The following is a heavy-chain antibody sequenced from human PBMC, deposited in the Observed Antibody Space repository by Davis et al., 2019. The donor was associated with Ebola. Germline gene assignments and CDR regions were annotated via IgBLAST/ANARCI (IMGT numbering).Heavy chain of an antibody. D-gene: IGHD2-2*01. CDR3: ARDHCSSTSCRYNWFDP. V-gene: IGHV4-38-2*02. CDR2: IYTSGST. Sequence: PSETLSLTCTVSGYSISSGYYWGWIRQPPGKGLEWIGYIYTSGSTNYNPSLKSRVTMSVDTSKNQFSLKLSSVTAAETAVYYCARDHCSSTSCRYNWFDPWGQGTLVTVSS. J-gene: IGHJ5*02. CDR1: GYSISSGYY.